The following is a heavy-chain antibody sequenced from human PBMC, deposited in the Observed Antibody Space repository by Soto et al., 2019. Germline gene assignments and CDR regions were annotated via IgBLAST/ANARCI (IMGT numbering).Heavy chain of an antibody. CDR3: ARDPPGIAAAGVGG. J-gene: IGHJ4*02. CDR2: IYSGCDT. V-gene: IGHV3-53*01. D-gene: IGHD6-13*01. CDR1: GVTVSNNY. Sequence: GGSLRLSCAASGVTVSNNYMRWVRQAPGKGLEWVSLIYSGCDTHYADSVKGRFTISRDSSRNTLYLEMNSLRAEDTAVYYCARDPPGIAAAGVGGWGQGTLVTVSS.